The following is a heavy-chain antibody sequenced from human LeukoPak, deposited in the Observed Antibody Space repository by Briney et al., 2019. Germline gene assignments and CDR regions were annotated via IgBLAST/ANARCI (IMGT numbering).Heavy chain of an antibody. CDR1: GFSLSTSGVG. V-gene: IGHV2-5*02. J-gene: IGHJ4*02. CDR3: AHRRDGYNLFDY. D-gene: IGHD5-24*01. CDR2: IYWDDDK. Sequence: SGPTLVKPTQTLTLTCTFSGFSLSTSGVGVGWIRQPPGKALEWLALIYWDDDKRYSPSLKSRLTITKDTSKNQVVLTMTNMDPVDTVTYYCAHRRDGYNLFDYWGQGTLVTVSS.